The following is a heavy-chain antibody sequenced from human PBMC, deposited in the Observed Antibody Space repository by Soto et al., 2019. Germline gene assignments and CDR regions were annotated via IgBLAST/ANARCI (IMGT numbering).Heavy chain of an antibody. J-gene: IGHJ6*03. CDR3: ARDSEQTAYDFWSGYYPTGNSDYYYYMDV. V-gene: IGHV3-33*01. CDR1: GFTFSSYG. D-gene: IGHD3-3*01. CDR2: IWYDGSNK. Sequence: GGSLRLSCAASGFTFSSYGMHWVRQAPGKGLEWVAVIWYDGSNKYYADSGKGRFTISRDNAKNTLYLQMNSQRAEDTAVYYSARDSEQTAYDFWSGYYPTGNSDYYYYMDVWGKGTTVTVSS.